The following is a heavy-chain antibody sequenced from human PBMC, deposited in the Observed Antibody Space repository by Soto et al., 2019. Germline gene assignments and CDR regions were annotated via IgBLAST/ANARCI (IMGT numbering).Heavy chain of an antibody. Sequence: GGSMRLSCTAAGLNISSDWMHWVRQAAGKGLVWVSRINMDGSSTNYADSVKGRFTISRDNAKNTLYLQMNSLRADDTAVYYCARGPRGLYGNDYWGQGALVTVSS. CDR2: INMDGSST. V-gene: IGHV3-74*01. CDR3: ARGPRGLYGNDY. CDR1: GLNISSDW. J-gene: IGHJ4*02. D-gene: IGHD4-4*01.